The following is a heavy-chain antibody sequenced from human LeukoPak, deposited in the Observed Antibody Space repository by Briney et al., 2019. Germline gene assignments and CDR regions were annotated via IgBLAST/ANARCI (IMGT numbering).Heavy chain of an antibody. CDR1: GFTLSDYS. J-gene: IGHJ4*02. Sequence: GSLRLSCAASGFTLSDYSMSWIRQAPGKGLEWISYMRPNGHTTYYADSLKGRISVSWDNARNSLYLQLSSLTAADTAFYYCARSGYGDFDFWGQGALVTVSS. CDR2: MRPNGHTT. V-gene: IGHV3-11*01. CDR3: ARSGYGDFDF. D-gene: IGHD2-15*01.